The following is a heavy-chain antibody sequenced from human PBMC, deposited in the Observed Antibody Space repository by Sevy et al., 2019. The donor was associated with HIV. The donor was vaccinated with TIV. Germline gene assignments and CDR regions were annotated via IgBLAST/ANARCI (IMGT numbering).Heavy chain of an antibody. D-gene: IGHD3-10*01. CDR3: VKDGVSIRPFDY. V-gene: IGHV3-74*01. J-gene: IGHJ4*02. Sequence: EGSLRLSCAASGFTFSIYWMHWVRQAPGKEPVWVSRITSDGSSTTYADSVKGRFTISRDNAKNTLFLQMNSLSAEDTAVYYCVKDGVSIRPFDYWGQGTLVTVSS. CDR2: ITSDGSST. CDR1: GFTFSIYW.